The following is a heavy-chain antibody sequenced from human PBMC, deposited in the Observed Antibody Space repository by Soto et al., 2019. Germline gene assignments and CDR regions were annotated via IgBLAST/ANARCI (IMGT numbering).Heavy chain of an antibody. CDR2: ISAYNGNT. D-gene: IGHD3-22*01. CDR1: GYTSTSYG. V-gene: IGHV1-18*01. CDR3: ARVPSVYEPFDI. Sequence: ASVKVSCKASGYTSTSYGISWVRQAPGQGLEWMGWISAYNGNTNYAQKLQGRVTMTTDTSTSTAYMELRSLRSDDTAVYYCARVPSVYEPFDIWGQGTMVTVSS. J-gene: IGHJ3*02.